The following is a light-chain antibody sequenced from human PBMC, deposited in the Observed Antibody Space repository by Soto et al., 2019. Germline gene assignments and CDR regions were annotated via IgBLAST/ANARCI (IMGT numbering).Light chain of an antibody. J-gene: IGKJ4*01. V-gene: IGKV1-33*01. CDR2: DAS. CDR1: QDINNY. Sequence: DIQMTQSPSSLSASVGDRVTISCQASQDINNYLNWYQQKPGKAPKLLIYDASKLETGVPSRFSGSGSGTDFTFTISSLQPKDIATYYCQQYVDLPPTFGGGTKVEIK. CDR3: QQYVDLPPT.